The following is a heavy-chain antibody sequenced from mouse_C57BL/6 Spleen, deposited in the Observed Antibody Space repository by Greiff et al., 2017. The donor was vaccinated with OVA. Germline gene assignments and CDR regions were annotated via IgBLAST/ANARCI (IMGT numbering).Heavy chain of an antibody. J-gene: IGHJ4*01. CDR2: ILPGSGST. V-gene: IGHV1-9*01. Sequence: VQLQQSGAELMKPGASVKLSCKATGYTFTGYWIEWVKQRPGHGLEWIGEILPGSGSTNYNEKFKGKATFTADTSSNTAYMQLSSLTTEDSAIYYCERWRLYYGLRDYAMDYWGQGTSVTVSS. CDR1: GYTFTGYW. CDR3: ERWRLYYGLRDYAMDY. D-gene: IGHD2-1*01.